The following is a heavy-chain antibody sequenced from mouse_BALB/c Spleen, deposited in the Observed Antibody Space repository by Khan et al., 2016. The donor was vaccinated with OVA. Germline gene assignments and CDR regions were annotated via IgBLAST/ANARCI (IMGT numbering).Heavy chain of an antibody. CDR3: ARGNDYGNYFDY. CDR1: GYSITSGYA. D-gene: IGHD1-1*01. J-gene: IGHJ2*01. CDR2: IRYSSVT. Sequence: EVELVESGPGLAKPSQSLSLTCTVTGYSITSGYAWNWIRQFPGNKLECMGYIRYSSVTSYTPSLKSRISITRGTSKNQFSLQLNSVTTEDTATYYCARGNDYGNYFDYWGQGTTRTVSS. V-gene: IGHV3-2*02.